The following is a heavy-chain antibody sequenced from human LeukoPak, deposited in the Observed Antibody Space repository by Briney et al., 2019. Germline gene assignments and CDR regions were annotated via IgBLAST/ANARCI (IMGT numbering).Heavy chain of an antibody. CDR2: IYYSGNT. CDR3: ARRVSGSYYFDY. J-gene: IGHJ4*02. V-gene: IGHV4-59*12. CDR1: SGSISSYY. D-gene: IGHD6-19*01. Sequence: SETLSLTCTVSSGSISSYYWSWIRPPPGKGLEWIGYIYYSGNTNYNPSLKSRVTISVDKSKNQFSLKLSSVTAADTAVYYCARRVSGSYYFDYWGQGTLVTVSS.